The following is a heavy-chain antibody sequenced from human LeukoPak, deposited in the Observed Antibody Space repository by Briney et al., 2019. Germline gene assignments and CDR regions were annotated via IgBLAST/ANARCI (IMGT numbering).Heavy chain of an antibody. D-gene: IGHD3-22*01. J-gene: IGHJ4*02. V-gene: IGHV4-39*07. CDR1: GGSISSSSYY. CDR2: IYYSGST. CDR3: AAYYYDSSGYYPLGY. Sequence: SETLSLTCTVSGGSISSSSYYWGWIRQPPGKGLEWIGSIYYSGSTYYNPSLKSRVTISVDTSKNQFSLKLSSVTAADTAVYYCAAYYYDSSGYYPLGYWGQGTLVTVSP.